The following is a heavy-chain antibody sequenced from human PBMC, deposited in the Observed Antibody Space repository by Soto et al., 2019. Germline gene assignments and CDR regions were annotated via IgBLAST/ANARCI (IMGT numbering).Heavy chain of an antibody. V-gene: IGHV3-23*01. CDR1: GFTFSSYA. J-gene: IGHJ1*01. D-gene: IGHD3-10*01. CDR3: AIVANVLPTWVQH. Sequence: PGGSLILSCAASGFTFSSYAMSWCLQAPGKGLEWVSAISGSGGSTYYADSVKGRFTISRDNSKNTLYLQMNSLRAEDTAVYYCAIVANVLPTWVQHWGQGTLVTVSS. CDR2: ISGSGGST.